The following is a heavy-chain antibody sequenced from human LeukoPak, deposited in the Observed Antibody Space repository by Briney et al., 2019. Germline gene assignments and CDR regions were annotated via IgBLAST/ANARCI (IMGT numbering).Heavy chain of an antibody. D-gene: IGHD6-25*01. V-gene: IGHV3-64*01. J-gene: IGHJ3*02. CDR2: ISSNGGST. CDR1: GFTFSSYA. CDR3: ARDYSSVAFVI. Sequence: PGGSLRLSCAASGFTFSSYAMHWVRQAPGKGLEYVSAISSNGGSTYYANSVKGRFTISRDNSKNTLYLQMGSLRAEDMAVYYCARDYSSVAFVIWGQGTMVTVSS.